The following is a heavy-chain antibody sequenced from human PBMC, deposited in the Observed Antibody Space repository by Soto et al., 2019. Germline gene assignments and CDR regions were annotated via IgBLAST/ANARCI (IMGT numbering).Heavy chain of an antibody. CDR3: AKEGSGGSNWFDP. CDR2: IIPIFGTA. V-gene: IGHV1-69*13. D-gene: IGHD3-16*01. Sequence: SVKVSCKASGGTFSSYAISWVRQAPGQGLERMGGIIPIFGTANYAQKFQGRVTITADESTSTAYMELFSVTAADTAVYYCAKEGSGGSNWFDPWGPGTLVTVSS. CDR1: GGTFSSYA. J-gene: IGHJ5*02.